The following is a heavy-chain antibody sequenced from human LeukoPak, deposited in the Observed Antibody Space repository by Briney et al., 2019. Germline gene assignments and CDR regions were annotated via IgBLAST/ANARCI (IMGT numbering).Heavy chain of an antibody. J-gene: IGHJ4*02. V-gene: IGHV1-69*05. CDR1: GGTFSSYA. Sequence: SVKVSCKASGGTFSSYAISWVRQAPGQGLEWMGGIIPIFGTANYAQKFQGRVTITTDESTSTAYMELSSLRSEDTAVYYCASHLGYSSGWYYFDYWGQGTLVTVSS. CDR3: ASHLGYSSGWYYFDY. D-gene: IGHD6-19*01. CDR2: IIPIFGTA.